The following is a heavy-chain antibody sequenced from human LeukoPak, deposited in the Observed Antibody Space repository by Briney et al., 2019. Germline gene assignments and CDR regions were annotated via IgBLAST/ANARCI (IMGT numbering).Heavy chain of an antibody. J-gene: IGHJ4*02. Sequence: GASVKVSCKASGYTFTSYAMNWVRQAPGQGLEWMGWINPNSGGTNYAQKFQGRVTMTRDTSISTAYMELSRLRSDDTAVYYCARDWGSSSWYDYWGQGTLVTVSS. CDR3: ARDWGSSSWYDY. V-gene: IGHV1-2*02. CDR1: GYTFTSYA. CDR2: INPNSGGT. D-gene: IGHD6-13*01.